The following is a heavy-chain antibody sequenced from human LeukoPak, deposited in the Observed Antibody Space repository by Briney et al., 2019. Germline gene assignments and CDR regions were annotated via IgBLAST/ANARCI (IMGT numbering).Heavy chain of an antibody. CDR2: INHSGST. CDR1: GFTVSSNY. J-gene: IGHJ4*02. Sequence: PGGSLRLSCAASGFTVSSNYMSWIRQPPGKGLEWIGEINHSGSTNYNPSLKSRVTISVDTSKNQFSLKLSSVTAADTAVYYCARRSKLRYFDWLSNFDYWGQGTLVTVSS. CDR3: ARRSKLRYFDWLSNFDY. D-gene: IGHD3-9*01. V-gene: IGHV4-34*01.